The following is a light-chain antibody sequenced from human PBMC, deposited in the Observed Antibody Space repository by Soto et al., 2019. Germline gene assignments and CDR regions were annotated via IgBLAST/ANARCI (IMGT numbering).Light chain of an antibody. V-gene: IGKV1-39*01. CDR3: QQSYNTPYT. Sequence: DIQMTQSPSSLSASVGDRVTITCRASQSISSYLNWYHQQPWKAPKLLIYAASTLQSGVPSRFSGSGSGTDFTLTISTPQPEDFATYYFQQSYNTPYTFGQGTNLEIK. CDR2: AAS. J-gene: IGKJ2*01. CDR1: QSISSY.